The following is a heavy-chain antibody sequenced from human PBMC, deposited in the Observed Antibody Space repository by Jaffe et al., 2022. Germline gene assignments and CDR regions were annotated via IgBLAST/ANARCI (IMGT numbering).Heavy chain of an antibody. J-gene: IGHJ4*02. CDR3: ARGVGGYSYGSYYFDY. D-gene: IGHD5-18*01. V-gene: IGHV3-48*03. CDR2: ISSSGSTI. Sequence: EVQLVESGGGLVQPGGSLRLSCAASGFTFSSYEMNWVRQAPGKGLEWVSYISSSGSTIYYADSVKGRFTISRDNAKNSLYLQMNSLRAEDTAVYYCARGVGGYSYGSYYFDYWGQGTLVTVSS. CDR1: GFTFSSYE.